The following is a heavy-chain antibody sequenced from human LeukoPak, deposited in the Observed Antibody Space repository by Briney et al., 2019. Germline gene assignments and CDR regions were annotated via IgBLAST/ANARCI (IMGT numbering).Heavy chain of an antibody. V-gene: IGHV3-21*01. Sequence: PGGSLRLSCAASGFTFSSYSMNWVRQAPGKGLEWVSSISSSRSYIYYGDSVKGRFTISRDNPKNSLYLQMNSLRAEDTAVYYCTIVVVPAAKKPFDYWGQGTLVTVSS. CDR2: ISSSRSYI. J-gene: IGHJ4*02. D-gene: IGHD2-2*01. CDR3: TIVVVPAAKKPFDY. CDR1: GFTFSSYS.